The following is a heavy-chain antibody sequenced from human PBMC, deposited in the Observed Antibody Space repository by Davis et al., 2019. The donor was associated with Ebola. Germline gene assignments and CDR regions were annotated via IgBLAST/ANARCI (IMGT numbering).Heavy chain of an antibody. J-gene: IGHJ4*02. CDR1: GVTFSNAW. Sequence: GESLKISCAASGVTFSNAWMNWVRQAPGKGLEWVGRIKSKGDGGTTFYAASVKGRFTISRDDSENTVYLYMNSLKSGDTAVYYCARDVPLTFDYRGQGTLVTVSS. CDR2: IKSKGDGGTT. CDR3: ARDVPLTFDY. D-gene: IGHD2-21*02. V-gene: IGHV3-15*01.